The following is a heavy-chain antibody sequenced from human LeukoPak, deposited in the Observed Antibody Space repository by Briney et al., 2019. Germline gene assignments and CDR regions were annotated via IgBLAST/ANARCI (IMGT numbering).Heavy chain of an antibody. J-gene: IGHJ4*02. CDR3: ARQLRYDYPDY. CDR1: GGSISSYY. V-gene: IGHV4-59*08. CDR2: IYYSGST. Sequence: SETLSLTCTVSGGSISSYYWSWIRQSPGKGLEWIGYIYYSGSTNYNPSLKSRLTISVDTSKNQFSLRLSSVTAADTAVYYCARQLRYDYPDYWGQGTLVTVSS. D-gene: IGHD5-12*01.